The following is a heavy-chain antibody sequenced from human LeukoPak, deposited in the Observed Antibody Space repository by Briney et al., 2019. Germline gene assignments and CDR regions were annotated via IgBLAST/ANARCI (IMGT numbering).Heavy chain of an antibody. CDR1: GFTFSSYW. CDR3: AIATIAVAGIAPPIPGTS. D-gene: IGHD6-19*01. V-gene: IGHV3-7*01. J-gene: IGHJ4*02. CDR2: IKTEGYDK. Sequence: GGSLRLSCAASGFTFSSYWMGWVRQAPGKGLEWVANIKTEGYDKYYVDSLKGRFTISRDNANNSLYLQMDSLRAEDTAVYYCAIATIAVAGIAPPIPGTSWGQGTLVTVSS.